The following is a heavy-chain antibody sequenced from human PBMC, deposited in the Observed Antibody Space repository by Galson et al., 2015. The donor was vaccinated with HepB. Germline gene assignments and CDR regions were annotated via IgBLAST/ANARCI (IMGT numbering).Heavy chain of an antibody. J-gene: IGHJ5*02. D-gene: IGHD3-10*01. CDR3: VRDLKGATGSGVWFDP. CDR2: INPSGGPT. Sequence: SVKVSCKASGYGFTSYYIHWVRQAPGQGPEWMGVINPSGGPTTYSQKLQGRLTVTSDTSATTVYMDLRGLKSEDTAVYYCVRDLKGATGSGVWFDPWGQGTLVTVSS. CDR1: GYGFTSYY. V-gene: IGHV1-46*01.